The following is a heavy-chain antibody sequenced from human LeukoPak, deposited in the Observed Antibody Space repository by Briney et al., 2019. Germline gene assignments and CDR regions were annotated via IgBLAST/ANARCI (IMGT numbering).Heavy chain of an antibody. V-gene: IGHV4-34*01. CDR1: GGSFSGYY. CDR3: ARDPPKDRYYYYGMDV. Sequence: PSETLSLTCAVYGGSFSGYYWSWIRQPPGKGLEWIGEINHSGSTNYNPSLKSRVTISVDTSKNQFSLKLSSVTAADTAVYYCARDPPKDRYYYYGMDVWGQGTTVTVSS. J-gene: IGHJ6*02. CDR2: INHSGST.